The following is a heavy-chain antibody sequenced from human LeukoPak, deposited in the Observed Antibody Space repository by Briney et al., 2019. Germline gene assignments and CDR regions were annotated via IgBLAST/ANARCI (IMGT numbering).Heavy chain of an antibody. CDR2: IRPGASDP. J-gene: IGHJ3*02. D-gene: IGHD4/OR15-4a*01. Sequence: GESLKISCKGSGYSFTTYWIGWARQMPGKGLEWMGLIRPGASDPRYSPSFQGQVTISADKSISTAYLQWSSLRASDTAIYYCAREGADTYDYAHGGFDIWGQGTMVTVSS. V-gene: IGHV5-51*01. CDR1: GYSFTTYW. CDR3: AREGADTYDYAHGGFDI.